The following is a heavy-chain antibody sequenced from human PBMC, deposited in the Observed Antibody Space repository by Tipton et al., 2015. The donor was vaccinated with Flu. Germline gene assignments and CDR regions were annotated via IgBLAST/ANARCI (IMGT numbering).Heavy chain of an antibody. Sequence: SLRLSCTASGFTFSKYAMSWVRQAPGKGLEWVSAIGGGGATTYFADSVKGRFTISRDNIRNTLYLQMNSLRAEDTAIYYCARDPSLGMPDYFDSWGQGILVTASS. D-gene: IGHD2-2*01. CDR1: GFTFSKYA. V-gene: IGHV3-23*01. J-gene: IGHJ4*02. CDR3: ARDPSLGMPDYFDS. CDR2: IGGGGATT.